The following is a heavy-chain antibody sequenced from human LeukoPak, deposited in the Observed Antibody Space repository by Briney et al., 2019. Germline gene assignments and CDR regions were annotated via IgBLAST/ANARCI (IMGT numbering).Heavy chain of an antibody. Sequence: GESLKISCKGSGYSFTSYWIGWVRQMPGKGLEWMGIIYPGDSDTRYSPSFQGQATISADKSISTAYLQWSSLKASDTAMYYCARQYHGSGSYSAFDIWGQGTMVSVSS. CDR2: IYPGDSDT. CDR3: ARQYHGSGSYSAFDI. V-gene: IGHV5-51*01. J-gene: IGHJ3*02. D-gene: IGHD3-10*01. CDR1: GYSFTSYW.